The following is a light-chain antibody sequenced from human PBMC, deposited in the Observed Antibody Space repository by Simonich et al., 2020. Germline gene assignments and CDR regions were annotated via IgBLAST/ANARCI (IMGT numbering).Light chain of an antibody. CDR2: AAS. CDR1: QSISSY. Sequence: DIQMTQSPSSLSASVGDRVTITCRASQSISSYLNWYQQKPGKAPKLLIYAASSLQSGGPSRFSGSGSGTDFTLTISSLQPEDFATYYCQQFNSYPITFGQGTRLEIK. J-gene: IGKJ5*01. CDR3: QQFNSYPIT. V-gene: IGKV1-39*01.